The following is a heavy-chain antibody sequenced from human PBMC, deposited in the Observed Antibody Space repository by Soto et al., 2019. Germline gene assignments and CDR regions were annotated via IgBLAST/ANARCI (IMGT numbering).Heavy chain of an antibody. V-gene: IGHV4-31*03. D-gene: IGHD1-26*01. CDR3: ARVVGATSDFXY. CDR2: IYYSGST. J-gene: IGHJ4*02. CDR1: GGSIMRCGYY. Sequence: TSETLXLTRTVSGGSIMRCGYYWSWIRQHPGKGLEWIGYIYYSGSTYYNPSLKSRVTISVDTSKNQFSLKLSSVTAADTAVYYCARVVGATSDFXYWGQGTLVXVSS.